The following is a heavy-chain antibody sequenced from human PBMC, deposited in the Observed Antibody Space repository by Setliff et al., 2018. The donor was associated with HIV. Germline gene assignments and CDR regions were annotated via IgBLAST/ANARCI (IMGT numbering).Heavy chain of an antibody. J-gene: IGHJ4*02. CDR1: GGTFSGYA. CDR2: SIPVFGTV. D-gene: IGHD2-15*01. Sequence: SVKVSCKAPGGTFSGYAFSWVRQAPGQGFEWMGGSIPVFGTVNYAQKFLGRATITADESTNTSYMGLTSLRSEDTAVYFCARDSHCSGPSCYSGGQFFDYWGQGTLVTVSS. CDR3: ARDSHCSGPSCYSGGQFFDY. V-gene: IGHV1-69*13.